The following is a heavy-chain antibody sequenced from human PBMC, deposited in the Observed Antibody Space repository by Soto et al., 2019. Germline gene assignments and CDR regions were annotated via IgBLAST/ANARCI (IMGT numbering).Heavy chain of an antibody. CDR1: GGSISSYY. J-gene: IGHJ3*02. Sequence: SETLSLTCTVSGGSISSYYWSWIRQPPGKGLEWIEYIYYSGSTNYNPSLKSRVTISVDTSKNQFSLKLSSVTAADTAVYYCARDGVAVAGTCAFDIWGQGTMVTVSS. D-gene: IGHD6-19*01. V-gene: IGHV4-59*12. CDR2: IYYSGST. CDR3: ARDGVAVAGTCAFDI.